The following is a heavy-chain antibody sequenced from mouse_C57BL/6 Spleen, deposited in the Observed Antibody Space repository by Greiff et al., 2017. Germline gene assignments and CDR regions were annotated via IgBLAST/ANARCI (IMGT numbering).Heavy chain of an antibody. CDR2: FYPGSGSI. CDR3: ARHERDYDYDVGAMDY. Sequence: QVQLKESGAELVKPGASVKLSCKASGYTFTEYTIHWVKQRSGQGLEWIGWFYPGSGSIKYNEKFKDKATLTADKSSSTVYMELSRLTSEDSAVYFCARHERDYDYDVGAMDYWGQGTSVTVSS. D-gene: IGHD2-4*01. V-gene: IGHV1-62-2*01. J-gene: IGHJ4*01. CDR1: GYTFTEYT.